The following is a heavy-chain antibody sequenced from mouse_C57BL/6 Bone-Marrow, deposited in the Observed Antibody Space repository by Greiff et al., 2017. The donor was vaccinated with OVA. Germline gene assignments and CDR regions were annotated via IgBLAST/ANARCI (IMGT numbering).Heavy chain of an antibody. V-gene: IGHV1-69*01. Sequence: QVQLQQPGAELVMPGASVKLSCKASGYTFTSYWMHWVKQRPGQGLEWIGEIDPSDSYTNYNQKFKGKSTLTVDKSSSTAYMQLSSVRSADSAVYYCARLDYWGQGTSVTVSS. CDR2: IDPSDSYT. CDR3: ARLDY. CDR1: GYTFTSYW. J-gene: IGHJ4*01.